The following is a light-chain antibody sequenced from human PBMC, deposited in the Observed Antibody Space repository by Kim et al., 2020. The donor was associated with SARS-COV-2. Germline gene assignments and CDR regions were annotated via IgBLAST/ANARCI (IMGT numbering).Light chain of an antibody. V-gene: IGKV3-15*01. CDR2: GAS. J-gene: IGKJ3*01. CDR3: QQYDHWPLT. Sequence: VALGDRATLSGRASQSVRTSLAWYQQKPGQAPRLLIYGASTRATGIPARFSGSGSGTEFTLTINSLQSADFALYYCQQYDHWPLTFGPGTKVDIK. CDR1: QSVRTS.